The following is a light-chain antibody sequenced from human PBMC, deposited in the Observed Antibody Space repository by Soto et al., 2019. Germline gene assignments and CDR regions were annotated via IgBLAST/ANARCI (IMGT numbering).Light chain of an antibody. Sequence: DIQMTQSPSSLSASVGDRVTITCRASQSISSYLNWYQQKPGKAPKLLIYAASSLQSGVPSRFSGSGSGTDFTFPISSLQPEDIATYYCQYCDYLPIFGPGTTVDFK. CDR2: AAS. V-gene: IGKV1-39*02. J-gene: IGKJ3*01. CDR3: QYCDYLPI. CDR1: QSISSY.